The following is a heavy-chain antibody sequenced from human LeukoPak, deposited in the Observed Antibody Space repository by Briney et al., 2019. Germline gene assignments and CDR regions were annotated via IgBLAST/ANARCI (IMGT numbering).Heavy chain of an antibody. CDR3: ARLGPKRYYDILTGSGNNWFDP. CDR1: GGSISSYY. V-gene: IGHV4-59*08. Sequence: SETLSLTCTVSGGSISSYYWSWIRQPPGKGLEWIGYIYYSGGTNYNPSLKSRVTISVDTSKNQFSLKLSSVTAADTAVYYCARLGPKRYYDILTGSGNNWFDPWGQGTLVTVSS. CDR2: IYYSGGT. D-gene: IGHD3-9*01. J-gene: IGHJ5*02.